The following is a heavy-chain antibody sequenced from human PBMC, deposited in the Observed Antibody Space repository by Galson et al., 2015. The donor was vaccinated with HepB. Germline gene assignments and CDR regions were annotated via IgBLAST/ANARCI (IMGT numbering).Heavy chain of an antibody. D-gene: IGHD6-13*01. V-gene: IGHV3-11*06. CDR1: GFTFSDYY. Sequence: SLRLSCAASGFTFSDYYMSWIRQAPGKGLEWVSYISSSSSYTNYADSVKGRFTISRDNAKNSLYLQMNSLRAEDTAVYYCARDSPYSSSWSYYYYYGMDVWVQGTPFTLSS. CDR3: ARDSPYSSSWSYYYYYGMDV. CDR2: ISSSSSYT. J-gene: IGHJ6*02.